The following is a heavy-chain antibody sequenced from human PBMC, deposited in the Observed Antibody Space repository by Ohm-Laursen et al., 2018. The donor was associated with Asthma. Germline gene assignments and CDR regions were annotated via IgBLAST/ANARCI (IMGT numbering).Heavy chain of an antibody. J-gene: IGHJ6*02. D-gene: IGHD1-26*01. Sequence: SLRLSCAASGFTFSSYTMHWVRQAPGKGLEWVAVIAYDGSSKYYADSVKGRFTASRDNSKNTLYLQMNSLRAEDTAVYYCARGIRVGIVGAVGGMDVWGQGTTVTVSS. CDR1: GFTFSSYT. CDR2: IAYDGSSK. V-gene: IGHV3-30-3*01. CDR3: ARGIRVGIVGAVGGMDV.